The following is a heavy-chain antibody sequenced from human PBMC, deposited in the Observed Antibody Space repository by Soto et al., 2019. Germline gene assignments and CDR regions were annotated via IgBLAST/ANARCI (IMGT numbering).Heavy chain of an antibody. V-gene: IGHV1-18*01. CDR2: ISAYNGDT. D-gene: IGHD4-17*01. Sequence: ASVKVSCKASGYTFTNYGITWVRQAPGQGLEWMGWISAYNGDTHYTQRLQGRVTMTTDTSTSTAYMELRGLRSDDTAVYYCAFVLQFYGDHRDLHSFSTRRSSDL. CDR3: AFVLQFYGDHRDLHSFSTRRSSDL. J-gene: IGHJ2*01. CDR1: GYTFTNYG.